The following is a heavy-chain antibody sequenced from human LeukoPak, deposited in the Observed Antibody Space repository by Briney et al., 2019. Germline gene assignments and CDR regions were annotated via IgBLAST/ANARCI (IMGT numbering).Heavy chain of an antibody. D-gene: IGHD6-13*01. V-gene: IGHV3-64D*06. Sequence: GGSLRLSCSASGFIFSPYAMHWVRQAPGKGLEYVSSISSEGKTIYYADSVKGRFTISRDNSKNTLYLQMSSLRPEDTAVYYCVKDRWVDHWGQGTLVTVSS. CDR2: ISSEGKTI. CDR1: GFIFSPYA. CDR3: VKDRWVDH. J-gene: IGHJ4*02.